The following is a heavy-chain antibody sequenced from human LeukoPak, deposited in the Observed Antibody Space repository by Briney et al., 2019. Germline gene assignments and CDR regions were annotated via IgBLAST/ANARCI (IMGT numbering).Heavy chain of an antibody. V-gene: IGHV1-69*13. Sequence: ASVKVSCKASGGTFSSYAISWVRQAPGQGLEWMGGIIPIFGTANYAQKFQGRVTITADESTSAAYMELSSLRSEDTAVYCCARDAAGGGLIDYWGQGTLVTVSS. CDR1: GGTFSSYA. J-gene: IGHJ4*02. CDR2: IIPIFGTA. CDR3: ARDAAGGGLIDY. D-gene: IGHD3-10*01.